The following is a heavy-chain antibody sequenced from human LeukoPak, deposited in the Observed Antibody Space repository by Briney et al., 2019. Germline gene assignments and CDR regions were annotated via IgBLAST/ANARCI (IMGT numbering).Heavy chain of an antibody. D-gene: IGHD2-2*01. Sequence: SETLSLTCTVSGGSISSHYWSWIPQPPGKGLEWIGYIYCSGSTNYNPSLKNRVTISVDTSKNQFSLKLSSVTAADPAAYYCARVTRHYCRSTSCQKYYYYYMDVWGKGTTVTVSS. J-gene: IGHJ6*03. CDR2: IYCSGST. CDR3: ARVTRHYCRSTSCQKYYYYYMDV. V-gene: IGHV4-59*11. CDR1: GGSISSHY.